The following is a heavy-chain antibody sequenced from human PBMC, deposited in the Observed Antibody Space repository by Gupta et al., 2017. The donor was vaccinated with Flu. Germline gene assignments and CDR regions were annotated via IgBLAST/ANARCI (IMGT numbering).Heavy chain of an antibody. D-gene: IGHD5-18*01. J-gene: IGHJ4*02. CDR2: IKQDGSEK. V-gene: IGHV3-7*01. CDR3: ARDGVGTAMVYY. Sequence: VRQAPGKGLEWVANIKQDGSEKYYVDSVKGRFTISRDNAKKSLYLQMNSLRADDTAVYYCARDGVGTAMVYYWGQGTLVTISS.